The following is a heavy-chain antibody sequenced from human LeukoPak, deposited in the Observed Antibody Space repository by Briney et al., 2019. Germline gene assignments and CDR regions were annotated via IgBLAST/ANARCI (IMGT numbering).Heavy chain of an antibody. D-gene: IGHD3-9*01. CDR2: FDPEDGET. CDR1: GYTLTELS. CDR3: ATSLSIFNDILTGYCLDY. Sequence: ASVKVSCKVSGYTLTELSMHWVRQAPGKGLEWMGGFDPEDGETIYAPKFQGRVTMTEDTSTDTAYMELSSLRSEDTAVYYCATSLSIFNDILTGYCLDYWGQGTLVTVSS. V-gene: IGHV1-24*01. J-gene: IGHJ4*02.